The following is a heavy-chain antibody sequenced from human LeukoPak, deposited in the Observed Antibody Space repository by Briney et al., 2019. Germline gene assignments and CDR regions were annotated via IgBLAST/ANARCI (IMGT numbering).Heavy chain of an antibody. J-gene: IGHJ5*02. V-gene: IGHV3-13*01. CDR1: GFTFSSYD. D-gene: IGHD6-13*01. CDR3: ARGVVTGAAGTWRFDP. CDR2: IGTAGDT. Sequence: GGSLRLSCAASGFTFSSYDMHWVRQATGKGLEWVSAIGTAGDTYYPGSVKGRFTISIENAKNSLYLQMNSLRAGDTAVYYCARGVVTGAAGTWRFDPWGQGTLVTVSS.